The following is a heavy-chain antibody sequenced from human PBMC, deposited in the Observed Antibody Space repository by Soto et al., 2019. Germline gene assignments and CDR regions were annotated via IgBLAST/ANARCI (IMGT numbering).Heavy chain of an antibody. CDR3: ARQYCGGDCYVKRFDY. Sequence: PGESLKISCKGSGYSFTSYWIGWVRQMPGKGLEWMGIIYPGDSDTRYSPSFQGQVTISADKSISTAYLQWSSLKASDTAMYYCARQYCGGDCYVKRFDYWGQGTLVTVSS. CDR1: GYSFTSYW. D-gene: IGHD2-21*02. J-gene: IGHJ4*02. CDR2: IYPGDSDT. V-gene: IGHV5-51*01.